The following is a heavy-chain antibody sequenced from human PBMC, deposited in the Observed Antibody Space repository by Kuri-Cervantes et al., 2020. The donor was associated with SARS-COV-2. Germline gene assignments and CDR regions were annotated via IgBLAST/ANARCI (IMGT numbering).Heavy chain of an antibody. Sequence: GGSLRLSCAASGFTFSSYAMSWVRQAPGKGLEWVSAISGSGGSTYYADSVKGRFTISRDTSKNTLYLEMKSLRVEDTAVYYCARVPWDFDSSGYPFDSWGQGTLVTVSS. D-gene: IGHD3-22*01. J-gene: IGHJ4*02. CDR2: ISGSGGST. V-gene: IGHV3-23*01. CDR3: ARVPWDFDSSGYPFDS. CDR1: GFTFSSYA.